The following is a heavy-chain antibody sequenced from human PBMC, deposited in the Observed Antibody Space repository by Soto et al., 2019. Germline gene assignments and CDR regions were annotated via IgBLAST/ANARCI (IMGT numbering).Heavy chain of an antibody. V-gene: IGHV3-21*01. CDR1: GFTFSSYS. Sequence: EVQLVESGGGLVKPGGSLRLSCAASGFTFSSYSMNWVRQAPGKGLEWVSSISSSSSYIYYADSVKGRFTISRDNAKNSLYLQMNSLRADDTAVYYCARETYYYGSGNLGYWGQGTLVTVSS. D-gene: IGHD3-10*01. CDR3: ARETYYYGSGNLGY. J-gene: IGHJ4*02. CDR2: ISSSSSYI.